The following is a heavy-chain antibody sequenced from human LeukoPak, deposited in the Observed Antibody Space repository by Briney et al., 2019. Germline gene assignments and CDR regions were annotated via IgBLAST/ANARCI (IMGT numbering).Heavy chain of an antibody. CDR2: ITSSTSNI. CDR3: ARVRGSYYMDV. CDR1: GFTFSTYS. J-gene: IGHJ6*03. V-gene: IGHV3-48*01. Sequence: GGSLRLSCAASGFTFSTYSMNWVRQAPGKGLEWVSYITSSTSNIYYADSVKGRFTISRDNAKNSLYLQMNSLRVEDTGAYYCARVRGSYYMDVWGKGTTVTVSS.